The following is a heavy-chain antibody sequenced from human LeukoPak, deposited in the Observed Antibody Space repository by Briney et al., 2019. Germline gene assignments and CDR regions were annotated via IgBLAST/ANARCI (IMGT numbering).Heavy chain of an antibody. CDR3: ALLAVASDFDY. V-gene: IGHV3-48*03. CDR2: IGSSGTTI. Sequence: GGSLRLSCAVSGFPFSIYEMNWVRQAPGKGLEWVSNIGSSGTTIYYADSVRGRFSISRDNAKSSLYLQMNSLRVEDTAVYYCALLAVASDFDYWGQGALVTVS. J-gene: IGHJ4*02. D-gene: IGHD6-19*01. CDR1: GFPFSIYE.